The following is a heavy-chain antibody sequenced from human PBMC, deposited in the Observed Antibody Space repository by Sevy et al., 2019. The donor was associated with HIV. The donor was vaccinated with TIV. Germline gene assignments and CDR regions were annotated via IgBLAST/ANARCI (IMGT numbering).Heavy chain of an antibody. V-gene: IGHV3-21*01. J-gene: IGHJ4*02. D-gene: IGHD6-13*01. CDR2: ISSSSKYI. CDR1: GFIFSSYS. Sequence: GGSLRLSCAASGFIFSSYSINWVRQAPGKGLEWVSSISSSSKYIYYADSVKGRFTISRDNAKNSLFLQMNSLRAEDTAVYYCARDPAIAAAVTFDYWGQGTLVIVSS. CDR3: ARDPAIAAAVTFDY.